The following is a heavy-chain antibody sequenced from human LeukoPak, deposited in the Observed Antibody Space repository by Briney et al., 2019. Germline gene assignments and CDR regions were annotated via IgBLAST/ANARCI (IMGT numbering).Heavy chain of an antibody. D-gene: IGHD2-2*01. J-gene: IGHJ4*02. V-gene: IGHV4-30-2*01. CDR2: IYHSGST. CDR3: ARVSSDIVVVPAANQGEEAGIYEDSYFDY. CDR1: GGSISSGGYS. Sequence: SETLSLTCAVSGGSISSGGYSWSWIRQPPGKGLEWIGYIYHSGSTNYNPSLKSRVTISVDTSKNQFSLKLSSVTAADTAVYYCARVSSDIVVVPAANQGEEAGIYEDSYFDYWGQGTLVTVSS.